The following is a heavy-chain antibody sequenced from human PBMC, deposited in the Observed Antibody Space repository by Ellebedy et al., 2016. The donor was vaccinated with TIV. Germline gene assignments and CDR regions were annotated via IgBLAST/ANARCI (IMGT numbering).Heavy chain of an antibody. Sequence: SVKVSXKASGGTFSSYAISWVRQAPGQGLEWMGGIIPIFGTANYAQKFQGRVTIIADEFTSTAYMELSSLRSEDTAVYYCAREGYSSSSGKQGSFDFWGQGTLVTVSS. V-gene: IGHV1-69*13. CDR3: AREGYSSSSGKQGSFDF. J-gene: IGHJ4*02. CDR2: IIPIFGTA. CDR1: GGTFSSYA. D-gene: IGHD6-6*01.